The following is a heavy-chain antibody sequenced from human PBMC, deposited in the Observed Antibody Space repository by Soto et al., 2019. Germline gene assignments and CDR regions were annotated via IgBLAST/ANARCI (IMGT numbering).Heavy chain of an antibody. J-gene: IGHJ4*02. CDR3: ARKISSGGGGDY. V-gene: IGHV3-30-3*01. CDR2: ISYDGSNK. CDR1: GFTFSSYA. Sequence: QVQLVESGGGVVQPGRSLRLSCAASGFTFSSYAMHWVRQAPGKGLEWVAVISYDGSNKYYADSVKGRFTISRDNSKNPLYLQMNSLGGEDTAVYYWARKISSGGGGDYWGQGTLVTVSS. D-gene: IGHD6-25*01.